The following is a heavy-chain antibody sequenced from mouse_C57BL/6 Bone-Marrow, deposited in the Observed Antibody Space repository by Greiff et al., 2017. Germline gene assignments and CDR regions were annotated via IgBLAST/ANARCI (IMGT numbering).Heavy chain of an antibody. CDR3: ASPPNWEGY. D-gene: IGHD4-1*01. V-gene: IGHV2-6*01. CDR1: GFSLTSYG. CDR2: IWGVGST. J-gene: IGHJ2*01. Sequence: VQLQQSGPGLVAPSQSLSITCTVSGFSLTSYGVDWVRQSPGKGLEWLGVIWGVGSTNYNSALKSRLSISKDNSKSQVFLKMNSLQTDDTAMYYCASPPNWEGYWGQGTTLTVSS.